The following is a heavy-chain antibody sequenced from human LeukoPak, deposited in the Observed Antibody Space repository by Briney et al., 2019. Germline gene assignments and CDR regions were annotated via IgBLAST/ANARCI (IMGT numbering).Heavy chain of an antibody. V-gene: IGHV4-31*03. CDR1: GASIRSGGYY. J-gene: IGHJ3*02. CDR3: ARDHPDYDSSGYQQRGAFDI. D-gene: IGHD3-22*01. CDR2: IYYSGST. Sequence: SETLSLTCTVSGASIRSGGYYWSWIRQHPGKGLEWIGYIYYSGSTYYNPSLKSRVTISVDTSKNQFSLKLSSVTAADTAVYYCARDHPDYDSSGYQQRGAFDIWGQGTMVTVSS.